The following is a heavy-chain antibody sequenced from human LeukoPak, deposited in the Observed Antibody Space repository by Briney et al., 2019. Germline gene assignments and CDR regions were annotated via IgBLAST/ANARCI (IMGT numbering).Heavy chain of an antibody. CDR3: ARDGFGDTMVRGVISDAFDI. CDR1: GGSISSGSYY. V-gene: IGHV4-61*02. D-gene: IGHD3-10*01. Sequence: PSQTLSLTCTVFGGSISSGSYYWSWIRQPAGKGLEWIGRIYTSGSTNYNPSLKSRVTISVDTSKNQFSLKLSSVTAADTAVYYCARDGFGDTMVRGVISDAFDIWGQGTMVTVSS. CDR2: IYTSGST. J-gene: IGHJ3*02.